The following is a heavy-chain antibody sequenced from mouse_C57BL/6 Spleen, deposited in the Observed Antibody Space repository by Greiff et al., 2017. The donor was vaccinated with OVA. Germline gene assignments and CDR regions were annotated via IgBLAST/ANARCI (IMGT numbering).Heavy chain of an antibody. D-gene: IGHD2-1*01. CDR3: TIPPSYYGNWGFAY. J-gene: IGHJ3*01. CDR1: GFNIKDYY. CDR2: IDPEDGDT. Sequence: EVQLQQSGAELVRPGASVKLSCTASGFNIKDYYMHWVKQRPEQGLEWIGRIDPEDGDTEYAPKFQGKATMTADTSSNTAYLQLSSLTSEDTAVYYCTIPPSYYGNWGFAYWGQGTLVTVSA. V-gene: IGHV14-1*01.